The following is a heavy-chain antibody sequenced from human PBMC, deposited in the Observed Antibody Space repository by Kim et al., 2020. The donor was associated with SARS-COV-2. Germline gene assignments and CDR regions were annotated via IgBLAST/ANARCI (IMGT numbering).Heavy chain of an antibody. V-gene: IGHV3-74*01. J-gene: IGHJ5*02. Sequence: TTGYADSVKGRVTISRDNAKNTLYLQMNSLRAEDTAVYYCTKSDGGWFDPWGQGTVVTVSS. CDR3: TKSDGGWFDP. CDR2: TT. D-gene: IGHD2-21*02.